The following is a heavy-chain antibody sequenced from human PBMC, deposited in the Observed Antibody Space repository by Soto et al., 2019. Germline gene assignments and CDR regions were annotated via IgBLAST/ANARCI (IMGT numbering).Heavy chain of an antibody. J-gene: IGHJ4*02. V-gene: IGHV3-23*01. CDR2: ISGSGGST. D-gene: IGHD3-3*01. Sequence: GGSLRLSCAASGFTFSSYAMSWVRQAPGKGLDWVSAISGSGGSTYYADSVKGRFTISRDNSKNKLYLQMNSLRAEDTAVYYCAKGTISADLSSIRPPYWGQGTLVTVSS. CDR3: AKGTISADLSSIRPPY. CDR1: GFTFSSYA.